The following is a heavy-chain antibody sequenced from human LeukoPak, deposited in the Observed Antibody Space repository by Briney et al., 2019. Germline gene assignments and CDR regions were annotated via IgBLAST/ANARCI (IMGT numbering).Heavy chain of an antibody. V-gene: IGHV3-11*04. CDR3: ARVSEYYYDSSDAFDI. J-gene: IGHJ3*02. CDR1: GFTFSDYY. CDR2: IINSESTI. D-gene: IGHD3-22*01. Sequence: GGSLRLSCEASGFTFSDYYMGWIRQAPGKGLEWVSHIINSESTIYYANSVKGRFTISRDNGKNSLYLQMDSLRAEDTAVYYCARVSEYYYDSSDAFDIWGQGTMVTVSS.